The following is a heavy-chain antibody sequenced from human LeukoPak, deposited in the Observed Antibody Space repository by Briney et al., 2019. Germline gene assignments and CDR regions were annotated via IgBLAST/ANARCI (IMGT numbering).Heavy chain of an antibody. CDR2: INTNGANT. CDR1: GFTFKSYA. D-gene: IGHD6-6*01. Sequence: PGGSLRLSCSASGFTFKSYAMHWVRQALGKGLEYVSSINTNGANTYYADSVKGRFTISRDNSRNTVYVQMSSLTPEDTAAYYCVKGLDYSSSQMDSWGQGTLVTVSS. J-gene: IGHJ4*02. CDR3: VKGLDYSSSQMDS. V-gene: IGHV3-64*05.